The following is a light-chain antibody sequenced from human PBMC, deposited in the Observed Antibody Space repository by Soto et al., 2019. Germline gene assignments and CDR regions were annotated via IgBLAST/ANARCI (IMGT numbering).Light chain of an antibody. V-gene: IGKV1-39*01. Sequence: DIQMTQSPSSLSASVGDRVTITCRASRAIADYVNWYQQRPGEAPNRLIYAASSLQSGVPSRFRGSGSGTDFTLTINSLQPEDFATYYCQQNNSTPRTFGQGTKVDI. CDR1: RAIADY. J-gene: IGKJ1*01. CDR3: QQNNSTPRT. CDR2: AAS.